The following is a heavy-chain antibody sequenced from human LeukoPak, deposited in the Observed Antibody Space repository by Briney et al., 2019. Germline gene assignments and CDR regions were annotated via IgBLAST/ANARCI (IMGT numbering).Heavy chain of an antibody. J-gene: IGHJ5*02. CDR2: IIPMFGTA. CDR3: ARADPFYGAGSYAGSWFDP. D-gene: IGHD3-10*01. V-gene: IGHV1-69*06. CDR1: GGTFSSYA. Sequence: SVKVSCKASGGTFSSYAISWVRQAPGQGLEWMGGIIPMFGTANYAQKLQDRVTITAEKSTSTAYMELSGLRSEDTAVYYCARADPFYGAGSYAGSWFDPWGQGTLVTVSS.